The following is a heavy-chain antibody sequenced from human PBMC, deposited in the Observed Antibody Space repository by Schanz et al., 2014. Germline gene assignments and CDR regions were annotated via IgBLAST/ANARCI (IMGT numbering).Heavy chain of an antibody. CDR2: ITSDGSKK. D-gene: IGHD2-21*01. V-gene: IGHV3-30*18. CDR1: GFNFANHA. Sequence: QVQLVESGGGLVQPERSLRLSCAASGFNFANHAIHWVRQGPGNGLQWVAVITSDGSKKLYADSVKARFTISRDNSKNSVSLQMNSLRAEDTAVYYCAKDLHSNSGNYYSYDSDSWGPGALVTVSS. CDR3: AKDLHSNSGNYYSYDSDS. J-gene: IGHJ4*02.